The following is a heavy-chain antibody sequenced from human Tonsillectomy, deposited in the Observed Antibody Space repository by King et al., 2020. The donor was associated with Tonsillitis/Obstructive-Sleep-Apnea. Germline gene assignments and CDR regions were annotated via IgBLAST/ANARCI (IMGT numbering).Heavy chain of an antibody. J-gene: IGHJ4*02. V-gene: IGHV4-39*01. CDR3: ARNRITMIVVVAGDYFDY. Sequence: QLQESGPGLVKPSETLSLTCTVSGGSISSSSYYWGWIRQPPGKGLEWIGSIYYSGSTYYNPSLKSRVTISVDTSKNQFSLKLSSVTAADTAVYYCARNRITMIVVVAGDYFDYWGQGTLVTVSS. D-gene: IGHD3-22*01. CDR2: IYYSGST. CDR1: GGSISSSSYY.